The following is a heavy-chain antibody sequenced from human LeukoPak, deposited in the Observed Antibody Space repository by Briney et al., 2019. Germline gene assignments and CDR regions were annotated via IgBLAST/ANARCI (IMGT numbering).Heavy chain of an antibody. CDR3: ARDPGYCSGGSCYSPDYYYYYMDV. D-gene: IGHD2-15*01. J-gene: IGHJ6*03. Sequence: ASVKVSCKASGYTFTGYYMHWVRQAPGQGLEWMGWINPNTGGTNYAQKFQGRVTMTRDTSISTAYMELSRLRSDDTAVYYCARDPGYCSGGSCYSPDYYYYYMDVWGKGTTVTISS. CDR1: GYTFTGYY. V-gene: IGHV1-2*02. CDR2: INPNTGGT.